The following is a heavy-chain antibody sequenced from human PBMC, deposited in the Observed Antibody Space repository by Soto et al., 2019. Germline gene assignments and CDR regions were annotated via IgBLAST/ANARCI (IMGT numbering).Heavy chain of an antibody. CDR2: IKSKTDGGTT. V-gene: IGHV3-15*01. J-gene: IGHJ4*02. D-gene: IGHD2-15*01. Sequence: GGSLRLSCAASGFTFSNAWMSWVRQAPGKGLEWVGRIKSKTDGGTTDYAAPVKGRFTISRDDSKNTLYLQMNSLKTEDTAVYYCTTERYCSGGSCYRAFDYWGRGTLVTVSS. CDR1: GFTFSNAW. CDR3: TTERYCSGGSCYRAFDY.